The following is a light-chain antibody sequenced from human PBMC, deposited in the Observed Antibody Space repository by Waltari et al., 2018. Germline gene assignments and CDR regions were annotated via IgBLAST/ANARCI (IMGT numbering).Light chain of an antibody. CDR1: QSVLYSSNNKNY. CDR2: WAS. J-gene: IGKJ3*01. V-gene: IGKV4-1*01. CDR3: QQYYNTPFT. Sequence: DIVMTQSPDSLAVSLGERATINCKSSQSVLYSSNNKNYSAWYQQKPGQPPKLLIYWASTRESGVPDRFSGSGSGTDFTLTINSLQAEDVAVYYCQQYYNTPFTFAPGTKVEFK.